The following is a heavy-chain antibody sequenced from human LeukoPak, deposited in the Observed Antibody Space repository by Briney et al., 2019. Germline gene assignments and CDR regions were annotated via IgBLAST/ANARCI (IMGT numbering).Heavy chain of an antibody. Sequence: SVKVSCKASGGTFSSYAISWVRQAPGQGLEWMGGIIPIFGTANYAQKFQGRVTITADESTSTAYMELSSLRSEDTAVYYCARATYYYGSGRYYPDYWGQGTLVSVSS. CDR1: GGTFSSYA. D-gene: IGHD3-10*01. CDR2: IIPIFGTA. CDR3: ARATYYYGSGRYYPDY. J-gene: IGHJ4*02. V-gene: IGHV1-69*01.